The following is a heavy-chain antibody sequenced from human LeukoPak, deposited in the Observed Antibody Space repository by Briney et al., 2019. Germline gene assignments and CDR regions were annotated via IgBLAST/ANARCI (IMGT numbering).Heavy chain of an antibody. Sequence: SETLSLTCTVSGGSISSYYWSSIRQPPGKGLEWIGYIHYSGSTNYNPSLKSRVTISVDTSKNQFSLKLSSVTAADTAVYYCAREPGMDHYYYGMDVWGQGTTVTVSS. V-gene: IGHV4-59*01. J-gene: IGHJ6*02. D-gene: IGHD3-10*01. CDR3: AREPGMDHYYYGMDV. CDR1: GGSISSYY. CDR2: IHYSGST.